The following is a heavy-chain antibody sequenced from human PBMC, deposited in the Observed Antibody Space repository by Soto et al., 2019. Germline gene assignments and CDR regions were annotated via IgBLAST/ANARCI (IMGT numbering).Heavy chain of an antibody. J-gene: IGHJ4*02. CDR1: GFTFSSYA. CDR3: AKRRGAGGQFYY. V-gene: IGHV3-23*01. Sequence: DVQLLESGGGLVQPEGSLRLSCAASGFTFSSYAMGWVRQGPGKGLEWVAVVSIGGSTHYEDSVRGRFTISRDNSKNTLSLQMNSLTAEDTAVYFCAKRRGAGGQFYYCGQGALVTVSS. CDR2: VSIGGST. D-gene: IGHD2-15*01.